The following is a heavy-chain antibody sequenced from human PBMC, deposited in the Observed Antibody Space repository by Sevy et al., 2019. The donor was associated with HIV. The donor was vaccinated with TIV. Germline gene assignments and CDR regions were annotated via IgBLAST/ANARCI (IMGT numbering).Heavy chain of an antibody. D-gene: IGHD6-19*01. Sequence: SENLSLTCDVSGLSISGSYWWRWVRQPPGKGLEWIGDIYYRGTTKYNPSLKSRVTISVDNSKNQFSLKVSSVTAADTAVYFCAAVAGPDFLGYYFEFWGQGTPVIVSS. CDR3: AAVAGPDFLGYYFEF. CDR2: IYYRGTT. J-gene: IGHJ4*02. V-gene: IGHV4-4*02. CDR1: GLSISGSYW.